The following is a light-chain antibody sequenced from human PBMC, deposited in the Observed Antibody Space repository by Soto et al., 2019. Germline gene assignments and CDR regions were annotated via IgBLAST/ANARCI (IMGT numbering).Light chain of an antibody. J-gene: IGLJ2*01. CDR1: SSNIGNNY. CDR2: DND. V-gene: IGLV1-51*01. CDR3: ATWDSSLSAGV. Sequence: QSVLTQPPSVSAAPGQKVTISCSGSSSNIGNNYVFWYQQLPGTAPKLLIYDNDKRPSGIPDRFSGSKSGTSATLGITGLQTGDEADYYCATWDSSLSAGVFGGGTTVTVL.